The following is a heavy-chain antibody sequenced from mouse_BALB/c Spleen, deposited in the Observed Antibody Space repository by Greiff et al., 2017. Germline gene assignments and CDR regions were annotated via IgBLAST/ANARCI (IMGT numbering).Heavy chain of an antibody. J-gene: IGHJ2*01. CDR2: ISYSGST. V-gene: IGHV3-2*02. CDR3: ARYYGSCFDY. CDR1: GYSITSDYA. Sequence: EVKLMESGPGLVKPSQSLSLTCTVTGYSITSDYAWNWIRQFPGNKLEWMGYISYSGSTSYNPSLKSRISITRDTSKNQFFLQLNSVTTEDTATYYCARYYGSCFDYWGQGTTLTVSS. D-gene: IGHD1-1*01.